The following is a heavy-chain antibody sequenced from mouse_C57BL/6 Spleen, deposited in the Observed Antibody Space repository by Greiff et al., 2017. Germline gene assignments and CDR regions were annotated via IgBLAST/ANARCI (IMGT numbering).Heavy chain of an antibody. CDR3: AREEVTGYYFDY. D-gene: IGHD4-1*01. CDR2: INPSSGYT. V-gene: IGHV1-4*01. J-gene: IGHJ2*01. CDR1: GYTFTSYT. Sequence: VQLQQSGAELARPGASVKMSCKASGYTFTSYTMHWVKQRPGQGLEWIGYINPSSGYTKYNQKFKDKATLTADKSSSTAYMQLSSLTSEDSAVYYCAREEVTGYYFDYWGQGTTLTVSS.